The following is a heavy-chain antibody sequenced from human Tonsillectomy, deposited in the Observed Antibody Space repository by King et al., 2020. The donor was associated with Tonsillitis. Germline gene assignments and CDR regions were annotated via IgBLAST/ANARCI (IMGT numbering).Heavy chain of an antibody. J-gene: IGHJ6*02. Sequence: VQLVESGGGLVKPGGSLRLSCAASGFIFRSYYMSWVRQAPGKGLEWVSSIISSSSYIYYADSVKGRFTISRDDAKSSLYLQINTLRAEDTAVYYCAREEFRYDILTGFHGMDVWGQGTTVTVSS. CDR1: GFIFRSYY. CDR2: IISSSSYI. D-gene: IGHD3-9*01. V-gene: IGHV3-21*01. CDR3: AREEFRYDILTGFHGMDV.